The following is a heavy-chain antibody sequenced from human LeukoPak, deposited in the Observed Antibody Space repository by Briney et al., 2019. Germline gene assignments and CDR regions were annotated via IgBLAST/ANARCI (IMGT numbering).Heavy chain of an antibody. V-gene: IGHV4-59*01. CDR3: ARDLGRNGDPRDY. J-gene: IGHJ4*02. CDR1: GGSISSYY. Sequence: SETLSLTCTVSGGSISSYYWSWIRQPPGKGLEWIGYIYYSGSTNYNPSLKSRVTISVDTSKNQFSLKLSSVTAADTAVYYCARDLGRNGDPRDYWGQGTLVTVSS. D-gene: IGHD4-17*01. CDR2: IYYSGST.